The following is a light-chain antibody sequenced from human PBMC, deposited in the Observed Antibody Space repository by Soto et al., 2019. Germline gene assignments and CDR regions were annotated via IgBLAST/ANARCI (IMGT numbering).Light chain of an antibody. Sequence: IVLTQSPGTLSLSPCERATLSCRASQSVSSSYLAWYQQRPGQAPRLLIYGASSRATGIPDRFSGSGSGTEFTLTISRLEPEDFAVYYCQQYGSSPQTFGQGTKVDIK. CDR2: GAS. CDR1: QSVSSSY. CDR3: QQYGSSPQT. V-gene: IGKV3-20*01. J-gene: IGKJ1*01.